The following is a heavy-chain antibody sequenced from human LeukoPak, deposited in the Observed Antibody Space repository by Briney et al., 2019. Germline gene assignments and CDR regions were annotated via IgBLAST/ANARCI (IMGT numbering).Heavy chain of an antibody. D-gene: IGHD3-22*01. Sequence: PGGSLRLSCAASGFTFSSYAMSWVRQAPGKGLEWVSAISGSGGSTYYADSVKGRFTISRDNSKNTLYLQMNSLRAEDTAVYYCAKDTYYYGSSGYYPFDYWGQGTLVTVSS. CDR3: AKDTYYYGSSGYYPFDY. CDR1: GFTFSSYA. CDR2: ISGSGGST. V-gene: IGHV3-23*01. J-gene: IGHJ4*02.